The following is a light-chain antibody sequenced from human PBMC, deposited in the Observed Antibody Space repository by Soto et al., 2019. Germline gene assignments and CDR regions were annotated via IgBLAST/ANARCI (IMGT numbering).Light chain of an antibody. Sequence: QSVLTQPASVSGSPGQSITISCTGTSNDVGSYDFVSWYQQQPGKAPKLLIYEVSNRPSGVSHRFSGSKSDNTASLTISGLQSEDEADYYCSSSTTFTTLVFGTGTKVTV. CDR2: EVS. V-gene: IGLV2-14*01. CDR3: SSSTTFTTLV. J-gene: IGLJ1*01. CDR1: SNDVGSYDF.